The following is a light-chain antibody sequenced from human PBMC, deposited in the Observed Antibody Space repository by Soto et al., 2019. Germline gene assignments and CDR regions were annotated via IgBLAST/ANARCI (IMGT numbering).Light chain of an antibody. V-gene: IGKV3-20*01. CDR1: QSVAANY. Sequence: EIVLTQSPGTLSLSPGQTATLSCRASQSVAANYLAWFQQKPGRAPRLLIYGAFNRATGVADRFTGSGSGTDFTLSISRLEPEDFAVYFCQQAGGAPYTFGQGTKLEIK. CDR3: QQAGGAPYT. CDR2: GAF. J-gene: IGKJ2*01.